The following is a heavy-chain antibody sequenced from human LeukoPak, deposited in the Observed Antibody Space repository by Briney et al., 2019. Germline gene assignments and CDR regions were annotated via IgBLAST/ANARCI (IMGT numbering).Heavy chain of an antibody. J-gene: IGHJ5*02. CDR1: GFTFDDYA. V-gene: IGHV3-9*01. CDR2: ISWNSGSI. CDR3: AKDSGTAAAGTFDR. D-gene: IGHD6-13*01. Sequence: PGGSLRLSCAASGFTFDDYAMHWVRQAPGKGLEWVSGISWNSGSIGYADSVKGRFTISRDNAKNSLYLQMNSLRAEDTALYYCAKDSGTAAAGTFDRWGQGTLVTVSS.